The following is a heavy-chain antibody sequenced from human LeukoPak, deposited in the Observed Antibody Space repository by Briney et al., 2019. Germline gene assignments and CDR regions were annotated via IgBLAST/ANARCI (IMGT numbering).Heavy chain of an antibody. V-gene: IGHV3-48*03. CDR2: ISSSGSTI. J-gene: IGHJ6*04. Sequence: GGSLRLSCAASGFTFSSYEMNWVRQAPGKELEWVSYISSSGSTIYYADSVKGRFTISRDNAKNSLYLQMNSLRAEDTAVCYCAELGITMIGGVWGKGTTVTISS. CDR1: GFTFSSYE. D-gene: IGHD3-10*02. CDR3: AELGITMIGGV.